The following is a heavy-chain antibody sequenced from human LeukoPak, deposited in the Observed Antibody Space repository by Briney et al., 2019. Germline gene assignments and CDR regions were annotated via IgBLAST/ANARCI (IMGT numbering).Heavy chain of an antibody. J-gene: IGHJ4*02. CDR1: GGSISSSSYY. CDR2: IYYSGSI. V-gene: IGHV4-39*01. Sequence: SETLSLTCTVSGGSISSSSYYWGWIRQPPGKGLEWIGRIYYSGSICYNQSLQGRVTVSVDTSQNQLSLKLSSVTAADPAVYYCASLRIVGATTIDYWGQGTLVTVSS. D-gene: IGHD1-26*01. CDR3: ASLRIVGATTIDY.